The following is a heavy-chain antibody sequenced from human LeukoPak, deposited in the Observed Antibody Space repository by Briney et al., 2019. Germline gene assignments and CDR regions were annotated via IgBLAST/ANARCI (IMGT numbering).Heavy chain of an antibody. CDR3: AREDIAVAGSFDY. J-gene: IGHJ4*02. Sequence: ASVKVSCKASGYTFTSYDINWVRQATGQGLEWMGWMNPNSGNTGYAQKFQGRATMTRNTSISTAYMELSSLRSEDTAVYYCAREDIAVAGSFDYWGQGTLVTVSS. V-gene: IGHV1-8*01. D-gene: IGHD6-19*01. CDR2: MNPNSGNT. CDR1: GYTFTSYD.